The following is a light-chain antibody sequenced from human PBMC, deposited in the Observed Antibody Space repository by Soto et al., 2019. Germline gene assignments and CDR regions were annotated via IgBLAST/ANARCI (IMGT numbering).Light chain of an antibody. CDR3: QQYYTFPLYT. V-gene: IGKV1D-8*01. CDR1: QDIGHY. J-gene: IGKJ2*01. Sequence: VIWMTQSPSFLSAIRGDRVTISCRMSQDIGHYLAWYRQKPGKAPELFIYDTSRLQTGAPSRFSGSGSGTYFTLTISSLQSEDFATYYCQQYYTFPLYTFGQGTKLEI. CDR2: DTS.